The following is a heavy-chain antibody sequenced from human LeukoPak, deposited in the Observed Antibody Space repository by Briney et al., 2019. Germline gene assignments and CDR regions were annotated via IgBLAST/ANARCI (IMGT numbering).Heavy chain of an antibody. CDR3: ARGGVGCSSTSCYQWFDP. Sequence: GASVKLSCKASGYTFTSYDIKWVRQATGQGLEWMGWMNPNSGNTGYAQKFQGRVTMTRTTSISTAYMELSSLRSEDTAVYSCARGGVGCSSTSCYQWFDPWGQGTLVTVSS. J-gene: IGHJ5*02. D-gene: IGHD2-2*01. CDR2: MNPNSGNT. V-gene: IGHV1-8*01. CDR1: GYTFTSYD.